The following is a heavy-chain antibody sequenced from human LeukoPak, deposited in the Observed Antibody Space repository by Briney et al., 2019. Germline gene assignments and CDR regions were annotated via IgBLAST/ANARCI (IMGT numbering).Heavy chain of an antibody. CDR1: GGSISGYY. Sequence: PSETLSLTCTVSGGSISGYYWSWIRQPPGKGLEWIGYIYYSGSTNYNPSLKSRVTISVDTSKNQFSLKLSSVTAADTAVYYCARHFSAMVTADYWGQGTLVTVSS. D-gene: IGHD5-18*01. CDR3: ARHFSAMVTADY. J-gene: IGHJ4*02. V-gene: IGHV4-59*08. CDR2: IYYSGST.